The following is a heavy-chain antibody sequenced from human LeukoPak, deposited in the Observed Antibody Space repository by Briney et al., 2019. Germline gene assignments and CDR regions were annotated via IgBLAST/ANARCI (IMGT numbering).Heavy chain of an antibody. CDR1: GYTFTSYD. Sequence: ASVKVSCKASGYTFTSYDINWVRQATGQGLEWMGWMNPNSGNTGYAQKFQGRVTITRNTSISTAYMELSSLRSEDTAVYYCARGPQRITMIVVVSDAFDIWGQGTMVTVSS. J-gene: IGHJ3*02. D-gene: IGHD3-22*01. CDR2: MNPNSGNT. CDR3: ARGPQRITMIVVVSDAFDI. V-gene: IGHV1-8*03.